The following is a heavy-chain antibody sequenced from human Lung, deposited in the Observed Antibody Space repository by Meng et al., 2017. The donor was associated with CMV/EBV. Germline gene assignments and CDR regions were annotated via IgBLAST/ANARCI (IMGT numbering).Heavy chain of an antibody. D-gene: IGHD3-10*01. Sequence: GESLKISCAASGFTFSNAWMTWVRQAPGKGLEWIARIKRKIDGETTQYAAPVKDRFRILRDDSKNTLSLQMDSLRAEDSALYYCARGRGRGRGIISTGMDVWGQGTTVTVSS. CDR1: GFTFSNAW. J-gene: IGHJ6*02. CDR3: ARGRGRGRGIISTGMDV. V-gene: IGHV3-15*01. CDR2: IKRKIDGETT.